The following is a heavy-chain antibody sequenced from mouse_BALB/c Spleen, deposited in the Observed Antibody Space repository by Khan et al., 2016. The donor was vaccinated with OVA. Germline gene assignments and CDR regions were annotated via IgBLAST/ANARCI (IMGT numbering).Heavy chain of an antibody. J-gene: IGHJ2*01. CDR1: GYSITSDYA. CDR2: ITYSGST. V-gene: IGHV3-2*02. CDR3: TRGRGY. Sequence: EVQLQESGPGLVKPSQSLSLTCTVTGYSITSDYAWNWIRQFPGNKLEWMGYITYSGSTSYYPSLKSRISITRDTSKNQFFLQLNSVTSEDTATXFCTRGRGYWGQGTTLTVSS.